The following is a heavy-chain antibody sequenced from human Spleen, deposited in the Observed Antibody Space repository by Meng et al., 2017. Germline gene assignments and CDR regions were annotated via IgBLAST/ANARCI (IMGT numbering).Heavy chain of an antibody. Sequence: QMQLQQWGAGLLKPSETLSLTCAVYGGSFSGYYWSWIRQSPGKGLEWIGEINHSGSTNYNPSLESRATISVDTSQNNLSLKLSSVTAADSAVYYCARGPTTMAHDFDYWGQGTLVTVSS. CDR3: ARGPTTMAHDFDY. J-gene: IGHJ4*02. CDR1: GGSFSGYY. CDR2: INHSGST. D-gene: IGHD4-11*01. V-gene: IGHV4-34*01.